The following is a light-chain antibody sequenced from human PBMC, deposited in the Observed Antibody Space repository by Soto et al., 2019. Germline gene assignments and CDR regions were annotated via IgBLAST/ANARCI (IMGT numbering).Light chain of an antibody. CDR1: QSISSW. Sequence: DIQMTQSPSTLSASVGDRVTITCRASQSISSWLAWYQQKPEKAPKLLIYKASSLESGVPSRFSGSGSGTEFTLTISSLQPDDFATYYCQQYNSYPYTFDQGTKLEIK. J-gene: IGKJ2*01. CDR2: KAS. V-gene: IGKV1-5*03. CDR3: QQYNSYPYT.